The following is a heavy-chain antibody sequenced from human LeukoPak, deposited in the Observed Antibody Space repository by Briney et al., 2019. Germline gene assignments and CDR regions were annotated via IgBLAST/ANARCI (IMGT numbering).Heavy chain of an antibody. J-gene: IGHJ4*02. Sequence: GGSLRLSCAASGFTFSSYAMSWVRQAPGKGLEWVSAISGSGGSTYYADSVKGRFTISRDNSKNTLYLQMNCLRAEDTAVYYCAKSGGHSSSWYYFVYWGQGTLVTVSS. D-gene: IGHD6-13*01. CDR3: AKSGGHSSSWYYFVY. CDR2: ISGSGGST. CDR1: GFTFSSYA. V-gene: IGHV3-23*01.